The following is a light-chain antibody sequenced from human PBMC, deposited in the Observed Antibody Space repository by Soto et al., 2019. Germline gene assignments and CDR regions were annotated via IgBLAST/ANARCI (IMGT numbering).Light chain of an antibody. CDR2: GNS. CDR1: SSNIGACYD. Sequence: QSVLTQPPSVSGAPGQRVTISCTGSSSNIGACYDVHWYQQLPGTAPKLLIYGNSHRPSGVPDRFSGSKSGTSASLAITGLQAEDEADYYGQSYDSSLSGVVFGGGTKLTVL. V-gene: IGLV1-40*01. J-gene: IGLJ2*01. CDR3: QSYDSSLSGVV.